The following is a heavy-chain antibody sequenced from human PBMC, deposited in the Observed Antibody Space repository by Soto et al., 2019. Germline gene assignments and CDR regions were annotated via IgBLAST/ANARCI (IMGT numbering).Heavy chain of an antibody. D-gene: IGHD6-19*01. V-gene: IGHV1-8*01. J-gene: IGHJ5*02. CDR2: MNPSTGNT. CDR1: GYTFTSYD. Sequence: QVQLVQSGAEVKKPGASVKVSCNASGYTFTSYDIIWVRQATGQGLEWMGWMNPSTGNTDSAEKFQGRLTMTRNTSIRTVYLELSSLSFEDKAVYYCARRRIIVDGGFDRWGQDTLVPVTS. CDR3: ARRRIIVDGGFDR.